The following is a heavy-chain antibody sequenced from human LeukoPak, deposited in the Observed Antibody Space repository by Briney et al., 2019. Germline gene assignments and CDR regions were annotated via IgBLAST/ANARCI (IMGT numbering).Heavy chain of an antibody. CDR2: IKQDGSEK. CDR1: GFTFSSYL. V-gene: IGHV3-7*01. Sequence: GGSLRLSCAASGFTFSSYLMSWVRQAPGKGLEWVANIKQDGSEKYYVDSVKGRFTISRDNAKNSLYLQMNSLRAEDTAVYYCARDSSGWYVRLPLDYWGQGTLVTVSS. J-gene: IGHJ4*02. D-gene: IGHD6-19*01. CDR3: ARDSSGWYVRLPLDY.